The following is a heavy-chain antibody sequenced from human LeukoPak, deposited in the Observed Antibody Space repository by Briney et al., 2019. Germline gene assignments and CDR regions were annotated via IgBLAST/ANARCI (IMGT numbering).Heavy chain of an antibody. D-gene: IGHD5-12*01. V-gene: IGHV4-34*01. CDR2: INHSGST. J-gene: IGHJ4*02. CDR3: ARSGWLRSYGY. Sequence: SETLSLTCAVYGGSFSGYYWSWIRQPPGKGLEWIGEINHSGSTNYNPSLKSRVTISVDTSKNQFSLKLSSVTAADTAVYYGARSGWLRSYGYWGQGTLVTVSS. CDR1: GGSFSGYY.